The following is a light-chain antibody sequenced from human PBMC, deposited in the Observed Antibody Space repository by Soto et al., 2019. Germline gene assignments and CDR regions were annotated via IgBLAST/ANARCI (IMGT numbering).Light chain of an antibody. V-gene: IGLV1-47*01. CDR1: SSNIGTNY. J-gene: IGLJ1*01. CDR3: ATWDDSLGGYV. Sequence: QSVLTQPPSASGTPGQRVTISCSGSSSNIGTNYVYWYQQPPGTAPKLLIYRNNQRPSGVPDRFSGSKSGTSASLAISGLRSEDEADYYCATWDDSLGGYVFGTGTKVTVL. CDR2: RNN.